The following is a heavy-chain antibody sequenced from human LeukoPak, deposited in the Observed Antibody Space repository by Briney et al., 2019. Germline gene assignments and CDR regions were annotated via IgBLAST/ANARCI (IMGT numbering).Heavy chain of an antibody. D-gene: IGHD3-10*01. J-gene: IGHJ4*02. CDR1: GFTFSNAW. V-gene: IGHV3-15*01. CDR3: TTVTYYYGSGTYYPLDY. Sequence: GGSLRLSCAASGFTFSNAWMSWVRQAPGKGLEWVGHIKSKIDGGTTDYAAPVKGRFTISRDDSKNTLYLQMNSLKTEDTAVYYCTTVTYYYGSGTYYPLDYWGQGTLVTVSS. CDR2: IKSKIDGGTT.